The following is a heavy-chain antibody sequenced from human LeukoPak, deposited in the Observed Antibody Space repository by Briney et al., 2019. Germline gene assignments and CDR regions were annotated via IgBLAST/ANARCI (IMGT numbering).Heavy chain of an antibody. Sequence: GGSLRLSCAASGFTFSSYALSWVRQAPGKGLEWVAVISYDGSNKYYADSVKGRFTISRDNSKNTLYLQMNSLRAEDTAVYYCARDYVDAFDIWGQGTMVTVSS. CDR1: GFTFSSYA. D-gene: IGHD3-16*01. V-gene: IGHV3-30-3*01. CDR3: ARDYVDAFDI. J-gene: IGHJ3*02. CDR2: ISYDGSNK.